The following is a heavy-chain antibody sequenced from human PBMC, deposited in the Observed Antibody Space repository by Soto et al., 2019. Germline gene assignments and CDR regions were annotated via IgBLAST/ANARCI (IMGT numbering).Heavy chain of an antibody. CDR2: INPNSGGT. CDR3: ARDGRRIPARHYNWFDP. J-gene: IGHJ5*02. CDR1: GYTFTGYY. V-gene: IGHV1-2*02. D-gene: IGHD6-6*01. Sequence: ASVKVSCKXSGYTFTGYYMHWVRQAPGQGLEWMGWINPNSGGTNYAQKFQGRVTMTRDTSISTAYMELSRLRSDDTAVYYCARDGRRIPARHYNWFDPWGQGTLVTVSS.